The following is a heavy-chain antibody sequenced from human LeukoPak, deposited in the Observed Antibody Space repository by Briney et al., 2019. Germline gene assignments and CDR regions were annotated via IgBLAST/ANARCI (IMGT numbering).Heavy chain of an antibody. Sequence: ASVKVSCKASGYTFTGYYMHWVRQAPGQGLEWMGWINPNSGGTNYAQKFQGRVTMTRDTSIRAAYMELSRLRSDDTAVYYCAIPRYCSGTSCYRDFDYWGQGTLVTVSS. CDR2: INPNSGGT. D-gene: IGHD2-2*02. CDR1: GYTFTGYY. J-gene: IGHJ4*02. V-gene: IGHV1-2*02. CDR3: AIPRYCSGTSCYRDFDY.